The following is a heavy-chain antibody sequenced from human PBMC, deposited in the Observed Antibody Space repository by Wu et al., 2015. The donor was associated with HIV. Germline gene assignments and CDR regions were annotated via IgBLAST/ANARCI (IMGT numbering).Heavy chain of an antibody. Sequence: QVQLVQSGAEVKKPGASVKVSCKAAGYTFTGHYIHWVRQAPGQGLEWMAWINPDSGGTNYAENFQGRVTVTRDSSISTAYMELSGLRSDDTAVYYCARVRYYDTSGYYGLDYWGQGTLVT. CDR2: INPDSGGT. V-gene: IGHV1-2*02. J-gene: IGHJ4*02. CDR1: GYTFTGHY. D-gene: IGHD3-22*01. CDR3: ARVRYYDTSGYYGLDY.